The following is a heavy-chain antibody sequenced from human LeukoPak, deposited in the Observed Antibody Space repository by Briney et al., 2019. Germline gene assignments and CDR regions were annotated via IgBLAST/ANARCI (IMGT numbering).Heavy chain of an antibody. CDR3: ARSLRVRGVPDYMDV. J-gene: IGHJ6*03. Sequence: GGSLRLSCAASGFTFSSYAMSWVRQAPGKGLEWVSAFSGSGGNTYYADSVKGRFTISRDNSKNTLYLQMNSLRAEDTAVYYCARSLRVRGVPDYMDVWGKGTTVIISS. CDR2: FSGSGGNT. CDR1: GFTFSSYA. D-gene: IGHD3-10*01. V-gene: IGHV3-23*01.